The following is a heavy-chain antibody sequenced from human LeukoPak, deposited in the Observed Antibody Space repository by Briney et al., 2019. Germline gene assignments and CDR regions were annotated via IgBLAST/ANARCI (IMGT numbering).Heavy chain of an antibody. CDR3: ARDPAYGDYVGAFHI. D-gene: IGHD4-17*01. V-gene: IGHV3-48*03. J-gene: IGHJ3*02. CDR1: GFIFCIYE. CDR2: ISSSGSTI. Sequence: PGGSLRLSCAASGFIFCIYEVNWVRQAPGRGGEWGSYISSSGSTIYYADSVKGRFTISRGNAKNSLYLQMDSLRAEGTAVYYCARDPAYGDYVGAFHIWGPGTRVRVPS.